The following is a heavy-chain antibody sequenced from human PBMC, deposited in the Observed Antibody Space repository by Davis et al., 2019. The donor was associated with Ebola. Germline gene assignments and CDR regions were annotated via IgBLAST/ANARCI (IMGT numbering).Heavy chain of an antibody. D-gene: IGHD2-15*01. CDR2: IWYDGSNK. Sequence: GGSLRLSCAASGFTFSSYGMHWVRQAPGKGLEWVAVIWYDGSNKYYADSVKGRFTISRDNSKNTLYLQMNSLRAEDTAVYYCARDQGWWHFDYWGQGNLVTVSS. V-gene: IGHV3-33*01. CDR1: GFTFSSYG. CDR3: ARDQGWWHFDY. J-gene: IGHJ4*02.